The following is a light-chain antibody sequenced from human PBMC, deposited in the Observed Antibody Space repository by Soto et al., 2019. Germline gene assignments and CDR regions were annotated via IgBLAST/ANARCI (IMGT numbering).Light chain of an antibody. Sequence: EIVMTQSPATLSVSPGEGATLSCRAGQSVGSNLAWYQQKPGQAPRLLIYGASTRATGVPARFSGSGSATEFTLAISSLQSEDFAVYYCQQYEDWPPQLTFGGGTKVEIK. CDR1: QSVGSN. V-gene: IGKV3-15*01. CDR2: GAS. J-gene: IGKJ4*01. CDR3: QQYEDWPPQLT.